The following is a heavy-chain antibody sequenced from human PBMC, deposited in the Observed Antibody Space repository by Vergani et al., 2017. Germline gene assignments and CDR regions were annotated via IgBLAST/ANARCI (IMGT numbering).Heavy chain of an antibody. J-gene: IGHJ4*02. CDR1: GFTFSSYD. V-gene: IGHV3-13*04. CDR3: ARDPPVVPAAMFDY. CDR2: IGTAGDT. D-gene: IGHD2-2*01. Sequence: VQLVESGGGLVKPGGSLRLSCAASGFTFSSYDMHWVRQATGKGLEWVSAIGTAGDTYYPGSVKGRFTISRENAKNSLYLQMNSLRAEDTAVYYCARDPPVVPAAMFDYWGQGTLVTVSS.